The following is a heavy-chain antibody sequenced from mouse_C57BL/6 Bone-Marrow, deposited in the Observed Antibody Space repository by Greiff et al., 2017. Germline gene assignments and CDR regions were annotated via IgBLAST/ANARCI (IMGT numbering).Heavy chain of an antibody. Sequence: VQLQQPGAELVRPGTSVTLSCKASGYTFTSYWMHWVKQRPGQGLEWIGVIDPSDSSTNYNQKFKGKATLTVDTSSSTAYMQLSSLTSEDSAVYYCARVAGAVDYWGQGTTLTVSS. V-gene: IGHV1-59*01. CDR1: GYTFTSYW. J-gene: IGHJ2*01. D-gene: IGHD3-3*01. CDR2: IDPSDSST. CDR3: ARVAGAVDY.